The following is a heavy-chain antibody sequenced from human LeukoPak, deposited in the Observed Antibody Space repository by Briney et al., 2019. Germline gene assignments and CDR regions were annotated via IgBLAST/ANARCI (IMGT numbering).Heavy chain of an antibody. D-gene: IGHD2-15*01. CDR2: SSDSASSK. Sequence: GGSLRLSCVASRFTFSNYDMKCVSQVPGRGLEWVSYSSDSASSKSYVDCVKARFSITRDNAKNSLYLQMNSLRAEDTAVYYCASLTVTWGSLSDCWGQGPVVTVSS. CDR3: ASLTVTWGSLSDC. CDR1: RFTFSNYD. J-gene: IGHJ4*02. V-gene: IGHV3-48*03.